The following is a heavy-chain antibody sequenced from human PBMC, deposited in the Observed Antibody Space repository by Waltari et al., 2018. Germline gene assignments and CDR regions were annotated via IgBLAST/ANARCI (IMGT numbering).Heavy chain of an antibody. V-gene: IGHV3-7*04. CDR1: GFPFVHYW. CDR3: ARVSKGIHFDY. CDR2: IKEDGTEE. J-gene: IGHJ4*02. Sequence: EVQLVESGGGLVQPGGSLRLSCTASGFPFVHYWMIWVRQAPGKGLQWVAYIKEDGTEESYLDSLKGRFTISRDDAKNSLHLQMNSLRVEDTAIYYCARVSKGIHFDYWGQGTLVTVSS.